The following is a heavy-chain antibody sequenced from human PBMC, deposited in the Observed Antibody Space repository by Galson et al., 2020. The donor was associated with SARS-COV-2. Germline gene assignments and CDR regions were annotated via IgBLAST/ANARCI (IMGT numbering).Heavy chain of an antibody. CDR3: ARETPSALDAFDI. D-gene: IGHD6-19*01. CDR1: GFTFSSYA. J-gene: IGHJ3*02. V-gene: IGHV3-30*04. CDR2: ISYDGSNK. Sequence: GGSLRLSCAASGFTFSSYAMHWVRQAPGKGLEWVAVISYDGSNKYYADSVKGRFTISRDNSKNTLYLQMNSLRAEDTAVYYCARETPSALDAFDIWGQGTMVTVSS.